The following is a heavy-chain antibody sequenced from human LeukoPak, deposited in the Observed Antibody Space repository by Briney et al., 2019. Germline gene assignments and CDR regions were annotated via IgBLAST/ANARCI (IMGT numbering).Heavy chain of an antibody. CDR2: ISAYNGNT. CDR3: ARARPITRDSSGYYQGAFDI. CDR1: GYTFTSYG. D-gene: IGHD3-22*01. Sequence: ASVKVSCNASGYTFTSYGISWVRQAPGQGLGWMGWISAYNGNTNYAQKLQGRVTMTTDTSTSTAYMELRSLRSDDTAVYYCARARPITRDSSGYYQGAFDIWGQGTMVTVSS. V-gene: IGHV1-18*01. J-gene: IGHJ3*02.